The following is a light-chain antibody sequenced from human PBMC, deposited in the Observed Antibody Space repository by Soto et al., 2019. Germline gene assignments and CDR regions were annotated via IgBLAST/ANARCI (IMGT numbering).Light chain of an antibody. CDR1: SSDVGGYNS. V-gene: IGLV2-11*01. Sequence: QSVLTQPRSVSGSPGQSVTISCTGTSSDVGGYNSVSWYQQHPGKAPKPMIYDVTKRPSGVPDRFSGSKSGNTASLTISGLQAEDEADYYCCSYAASYTYVFGGGTKVTVL. J-gene: IGLJ2*01. CDR3: CSYAASYTYV. CDR2: DVT.